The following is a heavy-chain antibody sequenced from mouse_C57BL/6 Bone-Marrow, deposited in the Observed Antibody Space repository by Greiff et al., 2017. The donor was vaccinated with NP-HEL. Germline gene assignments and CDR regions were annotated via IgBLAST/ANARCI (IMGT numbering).Heavy chain of an antibody. CDR2: IDPSDSYT. D-gene: IGHD2-2*01. CDR3: ARPNGYDGYAMDY. V-gene: IGHV1-50*01. Sequence: QVQLQQPGAELVKPGASVKLSCKASGYTFTSYWMQWVKQRPGQGLEWIGEIDPSDSYTNYNQKFKGKATLTVDKSSSTAYMQLSSLTSEDSAVYYCARPNGYDGYAMDYWGQGTSVTVSS. J-gene: IGHJ4*01. CDR1: GYTFTSYW.